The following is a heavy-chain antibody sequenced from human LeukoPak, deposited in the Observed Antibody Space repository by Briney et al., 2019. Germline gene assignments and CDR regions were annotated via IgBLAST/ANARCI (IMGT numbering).Heavy chain of an antibody. J-gene: IGHJ4*02. V-gene: IGHV4-34*01. Sequence: SGTLSLTCAVYGGSFSGYYWGWIRQPPGKGLEWIGEINHSGSTNYNPSLKSRVTISVDTSKNQFSLKLSSVTAADTAVYYCARGGGPNCSSTSCRHFDYWGQGTLVTVSS. CDR2: INHSGST. CDR1: GGSFSGYY. CDR3: ARGGGPNCSSTSCRHFDY. D-gene: IGHD2-2*01.